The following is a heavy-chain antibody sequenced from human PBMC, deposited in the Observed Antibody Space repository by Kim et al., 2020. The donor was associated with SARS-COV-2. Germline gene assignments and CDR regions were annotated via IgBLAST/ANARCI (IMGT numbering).Heavy chain of an antibody. Sequence: GGSLRLSCAASGFTFSSYAMTWVRQAPGKGLEWVSSINYSANTTHYADSVKGRFTISRDNSKSTLFLHMNGLRAEDTAFYFCARHSGRNYNYVKYWGQGTLVTVSS. J-gene: IGHJ4*02. CDR2: INYSANTT. V-gene: IGHV3-23*05. CDR1: GFTFSSYA. D-gene: IGHD1-1*01. CDR3: ARHSGRNYNYVKY.